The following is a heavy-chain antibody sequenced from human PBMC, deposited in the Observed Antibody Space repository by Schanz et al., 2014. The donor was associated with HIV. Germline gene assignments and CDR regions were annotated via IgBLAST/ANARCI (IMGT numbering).Heavy chain of an antibody. CDR1: GDSISSGDYY. CDR2: IYYGVST. V-gene: IGHV4-30-4*01. J-gene: IGHJ4*02. CDR3: ARAKWPPRNRHFDF. Sequence: QVQLQESGPGLVKPSQTLSLTCTVSGDSISSGDYYWSWIRQTPEKGLEWIGYIYYGVSTYFNPSLRSRLTISMDTSENRFSLTLSSVTAADTAVYYCARAKWPPRNRHFDFWGQGNLVTVS. D-gene: IGHD5-12*01.